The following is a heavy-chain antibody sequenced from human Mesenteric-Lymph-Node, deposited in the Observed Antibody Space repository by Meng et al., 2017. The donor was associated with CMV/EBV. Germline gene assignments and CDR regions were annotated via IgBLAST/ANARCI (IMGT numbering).Heavy chain of an antibody. D-gene: IGHD3-22*01. V-gene: IGHV3-48*03. CDR1: GFTFSIYE. Sequence: GGSLRLSCAASGFTFSIYEMNWVRQAPGKGLEWVSCISSSGGIIDYEDSMKGRFTISRDDAKNTLYLQMNSLRAEDTAVYYCARCTNYYHSSGYYAPYYYFDYWGQGTLVTVSS. CDR3: ARCTNYYHSSGYYAPYYYFDY. J-gene: IGHJ4*02. CDR2: ISSSGGII.